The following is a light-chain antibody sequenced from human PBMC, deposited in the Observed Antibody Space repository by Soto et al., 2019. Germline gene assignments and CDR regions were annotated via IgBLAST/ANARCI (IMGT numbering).Light chain of an antibody. Sequence: ELVLTQSPATLSLSPGERATLSCRASQSVSSYLAWYQQKPGQAPRLLIYDSSNRATGIPARFSGRGSGTDFTLPIGSLEPEDFAISYCQQRINRPPFPFTFGPGTKVDIK. CDR2: DSS. CDR1: QSVSSY. V-gene: IGKV3-11*01. CDR3: QQRINRPPFPFT. J-gene: IGKJ3*01.